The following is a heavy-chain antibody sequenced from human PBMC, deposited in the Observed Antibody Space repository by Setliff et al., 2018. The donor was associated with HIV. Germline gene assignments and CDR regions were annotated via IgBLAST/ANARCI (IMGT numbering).Heavy chain of an antibody. D-gene: IGHD5-18*01. Sequence: GASVKVSCKASGYTFTNYYMHWVRQAPGQGLEWMGWINPNSGGTNYAQKFQGRVTMTRDTSISTAYMELSRLGSDDTAVYYCARTLPQYTNLFDYWGQGTLVTVSS. V-gene: IGHV1-2*02. CDR1: GYTFTNYY. CDR3: ARTLPQYTNLFDY. J-gene: IGHJ4*02. CDR2: INPNSGGT.